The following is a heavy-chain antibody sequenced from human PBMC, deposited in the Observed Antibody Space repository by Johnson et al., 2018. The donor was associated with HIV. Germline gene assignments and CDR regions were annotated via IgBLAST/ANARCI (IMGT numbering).Heavy chain of an antibody. CDR2: INWNGGST. CDR3: ARVGGSGSFFFNAFDI. J-gene: IGHJ3*02. CDR1: GFTFDDYG. V-gene: IGHV3-20*04. D-gene: IGHD1-26*01. Sequence: VQLVESGGGVVRPGGSLRLSCAASGFTFDDYGMSWVRQAPGKGLEWVSGINWNGGSTGYADSVKGRFTISRDNAKNSLYLQMNSLRAEDTAFYYCARVGGSGSFFFNAFDIWGQGTMVTVSS.